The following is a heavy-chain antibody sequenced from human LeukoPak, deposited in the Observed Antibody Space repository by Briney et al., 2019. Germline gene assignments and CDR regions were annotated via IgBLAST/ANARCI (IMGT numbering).Heavy chain of an antibody. CDR3: AKELYFGSGSYPDY. CDR2: ISHDGSDS. Sequence: PGRSLRVSCAASGFTFSSYGMHWVRQAPGKGLEWVAVISHDGSDSHHADSVKGRFTISRDNSKNTVYLQMSSLRPEDTAVYFCAKELYFGSGSYPDYWGQGTLVRVSS. CDR1: GFTFSSYG. D-gene: IGHD3-10*01. J-gene: IGHJ4*02. V-gene: IGHV3-30*18.